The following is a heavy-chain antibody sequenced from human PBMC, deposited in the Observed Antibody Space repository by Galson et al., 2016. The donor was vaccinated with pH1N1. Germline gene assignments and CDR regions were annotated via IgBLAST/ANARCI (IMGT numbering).Heavy chain of an antibody. CDR1: GFTFRSYA. CDR3: AKDKRSGWSVVGGFMDH. J-gene: IGHJ4*02. Sequence: SLRLSCAVSGFTFRSYAMNWVRQAPGKGPEWVSVISGGGTIHYADSVRGRFTISRDNSNNTLYLQMNSLRAEDTGVYYCAKDKRSGWSVVGGFMDHWGQGTLVTVSS. CDR2: ISGGGTI. V-gene: IGHV3-23*01. D-gene: IGHD6-19*01.